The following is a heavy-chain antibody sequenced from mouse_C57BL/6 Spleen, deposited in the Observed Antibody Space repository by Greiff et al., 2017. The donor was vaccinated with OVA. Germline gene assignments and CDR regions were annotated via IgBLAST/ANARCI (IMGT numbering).Heavy chain of an antibody. J-gene: IGHJ2*01. Sequence: QVQLQQSGAELVRPGTSVKVSCKASGYAFTNYLIEWVKQRPGHGLEWIGVINPGSGGTNYNEKFKGKATLTADKSSSTAYMQLSSLTSEDAAVYFCARRDYGSPFGDWGQGTTLT. CDR2: INPGSGGT. V-gene: IGHV1-54*01. CDR1: GYAFTNYL. CDR3: ARRDYGSPFGD. D-gene: IGHD1-1*01.